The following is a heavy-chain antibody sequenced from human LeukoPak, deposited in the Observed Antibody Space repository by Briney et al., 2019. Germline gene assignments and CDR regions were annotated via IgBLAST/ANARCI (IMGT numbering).Heavy chain of an antibody. D-gene: IGHD1-1*01. CDR3: ARASSFKKNRRWNPAYFGP. V-gene: IGHV4-34*01. Sequence: SETLSLTCAVQGGSLSGFYWRWVRQTPGKGLEWIGEINHSGTANYNPSLKSRVSISVDTSKNQVSLDLASVTAADTSVYYCARASSFKKNRRWNPAYFGPWGPGSLVTVAS. CDR1: GGSLSGFY. CDR2: INHSGTA. J-gene: IGHJ5*02.